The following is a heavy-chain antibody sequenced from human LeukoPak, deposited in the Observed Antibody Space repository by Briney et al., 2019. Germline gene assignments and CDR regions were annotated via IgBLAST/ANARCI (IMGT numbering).Heavy chain of an antibody. CDR2: IYYSGST. D-gene: IGHD2-2*01. J-gene: IGHJ4*02. V-gene: IGHV4-59*01. CDR1: GGSISSYY. Sequence: SETLSLTCTVSGGSISSYYWSWIRQPPGKGLEWIGYIYYSGSTNYNPSLKSRVTISVDTSKNQFSLKLSSVTAADTAVHYCARGGGGVVVPAATFDYWGQGTLVTVSS. CDR3: ARGGGGVVVPAATFDY.